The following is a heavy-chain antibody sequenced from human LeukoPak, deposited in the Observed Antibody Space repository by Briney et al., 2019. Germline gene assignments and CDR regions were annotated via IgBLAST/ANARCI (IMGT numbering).Heavy chain of an antibody. Sequence: GGSLRLSCAASGITFSSNVMSWVRQAPGKGLEWVSGISGSAGTTYYADSVKGRFTISRDNSKNTLYLQMNSLRAEDTAVYYCAKDYEYFQHWGQGTLVTVSS. CDR1: GITFSSNV. CDR2: ISGSAGTT. J-gene: IGHJ1*01. V-gene: IGHV3-23*01. CDR3: AKDYEYFQH.